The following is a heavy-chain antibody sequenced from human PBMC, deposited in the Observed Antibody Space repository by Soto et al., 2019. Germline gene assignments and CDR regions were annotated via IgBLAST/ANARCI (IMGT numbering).Heavy chain of an antibody. CDR3: ARQAAAPGIDLWFDP. CDR1: GGSTSSSRSY. Sequence: SETLSLTCNVSGGSTSSSRSYWAWFRQPPGKELEWIANIFYAGNTYYYPSLKSRVTVSVDTSKNQFSLKLDSVTAADTAVYYCARQAAAPGIDLWFDPWGQGTLVTVSS. CDR2: IFYAGNT. D-gene: IGHD6-13*01. J-gene: IGHJ5*02. V-gene: IGHV4-39*01.